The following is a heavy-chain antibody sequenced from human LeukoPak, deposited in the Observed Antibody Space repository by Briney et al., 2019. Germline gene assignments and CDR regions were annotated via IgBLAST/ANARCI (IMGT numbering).Heavy chain of an antibody. CDR3: ARGPSNYYDSSGYYFYFDY. D-gene: IGHD3-22*01. J-gene: IGHJ4*02. CDR1: GGSFSGYY. V-gene: IGHV4-34*01. Sequence: SETLSLTCAVYGGSFSGYYWSWIRQPPGKGLEWIGEINHSGSTNYNPSLKSRVTISVDTPKNQFSLKLSSVTAADTAVYYCARGPSNYYDSSGYYFYFDYWGQGTLVTVSS. CDR2: INHSGST.